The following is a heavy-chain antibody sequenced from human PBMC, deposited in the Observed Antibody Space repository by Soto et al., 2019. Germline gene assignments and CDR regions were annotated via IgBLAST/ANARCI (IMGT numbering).Heavy chain of an antibody. Sequence: GGSLRLSCAASGFTFSSYAMHWVRQAPGKGLEWVAVISYDGSNKYYADSVKGRFTISRDNSKNTLYLQMNSLRAEDTAVYYCARDNSGYDPRFDFDYWRQGTLVTVSS. CDR3: ARDNSGYDPRFDFDY. D-gene: IGHD5-12*01. CDR1: GFTFSSYA. V-gene: IGHV3-30-3*01. J-gene: IGHJ4*02. CDR2: ISYDGSNK.